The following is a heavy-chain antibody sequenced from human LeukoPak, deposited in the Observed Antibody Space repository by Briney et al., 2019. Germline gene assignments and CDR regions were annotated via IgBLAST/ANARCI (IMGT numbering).Heavy chain of an antibody. CDR2: IIPILGIA. J-gene: IGHJ3*02. Sequence: SVKVSCKASGGTFSSYAISWVRQAPGQGLEWMGGIIPILGIANYAQKFQGRVTITADKSTSTAYMELSSLRSEDAAVYYCARAEYYYDSSGYYSEVSLHAFDIWGQGTMVTVSS. CDR1: GGTFSSYA. V-gene: IGHV1-69*10. D-gene: IGHD3-22*01. CDR3: ARAEYYYDSSGYYSEVSLHAFDI.